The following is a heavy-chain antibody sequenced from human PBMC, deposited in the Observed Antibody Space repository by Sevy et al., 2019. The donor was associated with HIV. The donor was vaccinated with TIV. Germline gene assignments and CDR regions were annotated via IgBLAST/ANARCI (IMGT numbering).Heavy chain of an antibody. CDR3: AKEGAYSYTTYFDY. V-gene: IGHV3-30*18. D-gene: IGHD1-26*01. CDR2: ISFDGSNK. CDR1: GFSFSGYA. Sequence: GGSLRPSCAASGFSFSGYAIHWVRQAPGKGLEWVAVISFDGSNKYYADSVKGPFTISRDNSKNTLFLQMNSLRAEDTAVYYCAKEGAYSYTTYFDYWGQGTVVTVSS. J-gene: IGHJ4*02.